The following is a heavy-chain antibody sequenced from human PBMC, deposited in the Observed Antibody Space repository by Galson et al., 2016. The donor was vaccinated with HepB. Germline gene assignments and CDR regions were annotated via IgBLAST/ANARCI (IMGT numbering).Heavy chain of an antibody. CDR2: IYYSGSP. CDR3: ARGGRKWFGAPLKPGCGVDV. V-gene: IGHV4-30-4*01. Sequence: TLSLTCTVSGASVSSSDHYWSWIRQPPGKGLEWIGYIYYSGSPYSNPSLKSRVTISVDASKIQFFLKMNSVTAADTAVYYCARGGRKWFGAPLKPGCGVDVWGQGTTVTVSS. CDR1: GASVSSSDHY. D-gene: IGHD3-10*01. J-gene: IGHJ6*02.